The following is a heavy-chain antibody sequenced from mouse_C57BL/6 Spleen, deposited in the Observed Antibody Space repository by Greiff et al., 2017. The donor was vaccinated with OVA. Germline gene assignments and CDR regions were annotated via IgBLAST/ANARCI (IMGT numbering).Heavy chain of an antibody. V-gene: IGHV5-17*01. CDR3: ARQEIYYDHWYFDV. CDR1: GFTFSDYG. CDR2: ISSGSSTI. J-gene: IGHJ1*03. Sequence: EVKLVESGGGLVKPGGSLKLSCAASGFTFSDYGMHWVRQAPEKGLEWVAYISSGSSTIYYADTVKGRCTISRDNAKNTLFLQMTSLRSEDTAMYYCARQEIYYDHWYFDVWGTGTTVTVSS. D-gene: IGHD2-4*01.